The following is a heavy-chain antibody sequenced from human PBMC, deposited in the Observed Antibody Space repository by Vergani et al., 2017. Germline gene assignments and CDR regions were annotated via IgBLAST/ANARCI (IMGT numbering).Heavy chain of an antibody. CDR3: AKEFCGTGNCYGWNHLEV. J-gene: IGHJ6*04. CDR2: IGVDGDR. D-gene: IGHD1-1*01. CDR1: GFTSSSND. Sequence: VESGGGLVQLGGSLRLSCTVSGFTSSSNDFHWVRQTAGKGLEWVSSIGVDGDRYYSDSVKGRFTISRDNGQSYLYLDMDNLRVEDTAVYFCAKEFCGTGNCYGWNHLEVWGEGTSVTVSS. V-gene: IGHV3-13*01.